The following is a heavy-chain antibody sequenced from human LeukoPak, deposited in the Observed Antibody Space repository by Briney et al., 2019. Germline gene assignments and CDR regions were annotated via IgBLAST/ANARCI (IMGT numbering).Heavy chain of an antibody. CDR3: ARTHPYQLRLYGGQSAFDI. D-gene: IGHD2-2*01. CDR1: GFTFSSYW. Sequence: GGSLRLSCAASGFTFSSYWMSWVRQAPGKGLEWVAHIKKDGSEKYYVDSVKGRFTISRDNAENSLYLQMNSLRAEDTAVYYCARTHPYQLRLYGGQSAFDIWGQGKMVTVSS. J-gene: IGHJ3*02. CDR2: IKKDGSEK. V-gene: IGHV3-7*01.